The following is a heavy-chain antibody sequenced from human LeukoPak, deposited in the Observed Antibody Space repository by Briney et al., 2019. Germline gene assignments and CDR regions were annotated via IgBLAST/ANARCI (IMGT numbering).Heavy chain of an antibody. CDR2: ISASGSKT. Sequence: PGGSLRLSCAASGFTFNDYAMTWVRQAPGKGLEWVSLISASGSKTYYGGSAKGRFIISRDNSKNTLNLQMTNLRAEDTALYYCAEGIYDYALDFWGQGALVTVSS. D-gene: IGHD4/OR15-4a*01. J-gene: IGHJ4*02. CDR1: GFTFNDYA. V-gene: IGHV3-23*02. CDR3: AEGIYDYALDF.